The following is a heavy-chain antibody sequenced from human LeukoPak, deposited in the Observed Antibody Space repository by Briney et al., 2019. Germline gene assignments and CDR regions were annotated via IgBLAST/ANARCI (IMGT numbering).Heavy chain of an antibody. CDR1: GFTFSSYG. D-gene: IGHD5-12*01. CDR2: IRYDGSNK. CDR3: AKDRGSLFDY. V-gene: IGHV3-30*02. Sequence: PGGSLRLSCAASGFTFSSYGMHWVRQAPGKGLEWVAFIRYDGSNKYYADSVKGRFAISRDNSKNTLYLQMNSLRAEDTAVYYCAKDRGSLFDYWGQGTLVTVSS. J-gene: IGHJ4*02.